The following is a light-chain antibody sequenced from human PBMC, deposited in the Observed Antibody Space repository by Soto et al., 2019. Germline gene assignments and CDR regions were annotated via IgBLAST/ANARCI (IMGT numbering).Light chain of an antibody. CDR3: RQLNSYPQT. CDR2: SAS. J-gene: IGKJ4*01. CDR1: QSVNNN. Sequence: EIVMTQSPVTLSVSPGERATLSCTASQSVNNNVAWYQQKPGHTPRLLIYSASIVATGTPSRFSGTGSGSDFTPTTSSLQSEDFATYYCRQLNSYPQTFGGGTKVDIK. V-gene: IGKV3-15*01.